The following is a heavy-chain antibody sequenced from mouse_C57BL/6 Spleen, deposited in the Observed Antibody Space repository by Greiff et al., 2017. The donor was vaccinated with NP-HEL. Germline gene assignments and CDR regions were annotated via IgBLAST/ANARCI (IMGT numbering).Heavy chain of an antibody. CDR1: GYAFSSSW. CDR3: AREEGYTTVVATDY. D-gene: IGHD1-1*01. CDR2: IYPGDGDT. Sequence: QVQLKQSGPELVKPGASVKISCKASGYAFSSSWMNWVKQRPGKGLEWIGRIYPGDGDTNYNGKFKGKATLTADKSSSTAYMQLSSLTSEDSAVYFCAREEGYTTVVATDYWGQGTTLTVSS. J-gene: IGHJ2*01. V-gene: IGHV1-82*01.